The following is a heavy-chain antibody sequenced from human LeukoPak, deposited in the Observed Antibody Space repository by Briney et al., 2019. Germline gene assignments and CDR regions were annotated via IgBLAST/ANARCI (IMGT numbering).Heavy chain of an antibody. V-gene: IGHV3-21*01. Sequence: GGSLRLSCAASGFTFSSYSMNWVRQVPGKGLEWVSSISSSSSYIYYADSVKGRFTISRDNAKNSLYLQMNSLRAEDTAVYYCARDAVIRDYDILTGYYIDWFDPWGQGTLVTVSS. CDR1: GFTFSSYS. D-gene: IGHD3-9*01. CDR3: ARDAVIRDYDILTGYYIDWFDP. CDR2: ISSSSSYI. J-gene: IGHJ5*02.